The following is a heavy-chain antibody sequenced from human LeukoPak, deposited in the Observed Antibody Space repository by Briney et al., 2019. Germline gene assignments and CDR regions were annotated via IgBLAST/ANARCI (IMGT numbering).Heavy chain of an antibody. CDR2: IYYSGST. CDR1: GVSIKSNNW. D-gene: IGHD5-18*01. V-gene: IGHV4-4*02. J-gene: IGHJ4*02. Sequence: PSGTLSLTCAVSGVSIKSNNWWSWVRQPPGKGLEWIGYIYYSGSTYYTPSLRGRVTISVDTSKNQFSLNLSSVTAADTAVYYCARGYSLDYWGQGTLVTVSS. CDR3: ARGYSLDY.